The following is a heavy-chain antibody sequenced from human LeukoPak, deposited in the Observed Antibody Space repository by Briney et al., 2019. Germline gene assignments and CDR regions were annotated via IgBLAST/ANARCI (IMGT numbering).Heavy chain of an antibody. Sequence: GGSLRLSCEASGFTFSSHSMSWVRQPPGKGLEWVSSISSNSRWIYYAESVRGRFTISRENAKSSLYLQMNSLRAEDTAVYYCAREPAQHLAPLDWYFDLWGRGTQVTVSS. CDR2: ISSNSRWI. V-gene: IGHV3-21*04. CDR1: GFTFSSHS. D-gene: IGHD6-13*01. J-gene: IGHJ2*01. CDR3: AREPAQHLAPLDWYFDL.